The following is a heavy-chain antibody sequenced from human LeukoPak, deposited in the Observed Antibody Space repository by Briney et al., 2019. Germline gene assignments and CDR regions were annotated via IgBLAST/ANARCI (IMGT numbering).Heavy chain of an antibody. D-gene: IGHD6-13*01. J-gene: IGHJ3*02. CDR2: MNPNSGNT. Sequence: ASVKVSCKASGYTFTSYDINWVRQATGQGLEWMGWMNPNSGNTGYAQKFQGRVTITRNTSISTAYMELSSLRSEDTAVYYCARDNLIAAAGYCAFDIWGQGTMVTVSS. V-gene: IGHV1-8*03. CDR3: ARDNLIAAAGYCAFDI. CDR1: GYTFTSYD.